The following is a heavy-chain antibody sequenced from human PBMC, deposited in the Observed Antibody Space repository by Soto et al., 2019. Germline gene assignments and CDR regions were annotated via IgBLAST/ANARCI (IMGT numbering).Heavy chain of an antibody. Sequence: VQLVQSGAEVKKPGASVKVSCKASGYTFTSYGISWVRQDPGQGLEWMGWISGYNGNTKYAQKLQGRVTMTTDSSTSTAYMELRILRSDDTAVYYWAIDLGAQIVDSWGQGTLVTVSS. D-gene: IGHD1-26*01. CDR3: AIDLGAQIVDS. J-gene: IGHJ4*02. CDR2: ISGYNGNT. V-gene: IGHV1-18*01. CDR1: GYTFTSYG.